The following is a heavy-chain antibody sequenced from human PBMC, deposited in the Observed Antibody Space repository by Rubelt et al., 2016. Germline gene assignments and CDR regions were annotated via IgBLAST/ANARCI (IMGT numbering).Heavy chain of an antibody. J-gene: IGHJ4*02. Sequence: EVQLVESGGGLVQPGGSLRLSCAASGFTFSSYSMNWVRQAPGKGLEWVSYISSSSSTIYYADSVKGRFTISRDNAKNSLYLQMNSLRAEDTAVYYCARDLGSIAAAGTWYYWGQGTLVTVSS. D-gene: IGHD6-13*01. CDR1: GFTFSSYS. CDR2: ISSSSSTI. V-gene: IGHV3-48*04. CDR3: ARDLGSIAAAGTWYY.